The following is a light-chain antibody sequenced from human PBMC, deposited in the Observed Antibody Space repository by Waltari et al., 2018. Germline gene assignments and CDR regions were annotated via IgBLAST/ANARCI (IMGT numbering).Light chain of an antibody. V-gene: IGKV3-11*01. Sequence: EIVLTQSPATLSLSPGERATLPSRASPRVSSDLAWFLPKPGQAPRLLIYDASDRATGIPARFSGSGSGTDFTLTISSLEPEDFAVYYCQQRSNWPFTFGGGTK. J-gene: IGKJ4*01. CDR3: QQRSNWPFT. CDR2: DAS. CDR1: PRVSSD.